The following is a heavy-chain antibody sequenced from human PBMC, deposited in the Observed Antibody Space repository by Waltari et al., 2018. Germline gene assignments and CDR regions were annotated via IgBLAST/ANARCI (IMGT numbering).Heavy chain of an antibody. J-gene: IGHJ4*02. Sequence: EVQLVESGGGLVQPDKSLRLSCAASGFKFDDYAMHWVRLVPGGGLVWVSGIAWNGGRTDYADFAKGRFTISRDNAKNSLFLEMNSLRAEDTALYYCARAQFFSGSGSTYFDYWGQGTLVTVSS. CDR2: IAWNGGRT. CDR1: GFKFDDYA. D-gene: IGHD3-10*01. CDR3: ARAQFFSGSGSTYFDY. V-gene: IGHV3-9*01.